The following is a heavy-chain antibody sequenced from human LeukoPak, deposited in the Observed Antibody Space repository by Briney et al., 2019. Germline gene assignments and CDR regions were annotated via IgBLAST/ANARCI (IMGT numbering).Heavy chain of an antibody. CDR3: ATGELGATKYYFDY. D-gene: IGHD1-26*01. CDR2: FDPEDGET. CDR1: GYTLTELS. V-gene: IGHV1-24*01. Sequence: ASVKVSCKVSGYTLTELSMHWVRQAPGKGLEWMGGFDPEDGETIYAQKFLGRVTMTEDTSTDTAYMELSSLRSEDTAVYYCATGELGATKYYFDYWGQGTLVTVSS. J-gene: IGHJ4*02.